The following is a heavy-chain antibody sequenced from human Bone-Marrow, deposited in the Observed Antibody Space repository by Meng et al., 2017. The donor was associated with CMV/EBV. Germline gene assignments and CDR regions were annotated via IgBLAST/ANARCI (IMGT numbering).Heavy chain of an antibody. V-gene: IGHV1-2*02. CDR1: GYTFTSYD. CDR3: ARAPYDFWSGYYSPFDY. Sequence: ASVKVSRKASGYTFTSYDINWVRQAPGQGPEWMGWINPNSGGTNYAQKFQGRVTMTRDTSISTAYMELSRLRSDDSAVYYCARAPYDFWSGYYSPFDYWGQGTLVTVSS. CDR2: INPNSGGT. D-gene: IGHD3-3*01. J-gene: IGHJ4*02.